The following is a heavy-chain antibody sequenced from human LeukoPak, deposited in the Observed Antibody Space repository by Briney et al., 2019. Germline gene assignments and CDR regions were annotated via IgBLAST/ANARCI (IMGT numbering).Heavy chain of an antibody. CDR3: ARDRYCSSSSCYYHDAFDI. V-gene: IGHV1-69*13. D-gene: IGHD2-2*01. CDR2: IIPIFGTA. J-gene: IGHJ3*02. Sequence: SVKVSCKASGGTFSSYAISWVRQAPGQGLEWMGGIIPIFGTANYAQKFQGRVTITADESTSTAYMELSSLRSEDTAVYYCARDRYCSSSSCYYHDAFDIWGQGTMVIVSS. CDR1: GGTFSSYA.